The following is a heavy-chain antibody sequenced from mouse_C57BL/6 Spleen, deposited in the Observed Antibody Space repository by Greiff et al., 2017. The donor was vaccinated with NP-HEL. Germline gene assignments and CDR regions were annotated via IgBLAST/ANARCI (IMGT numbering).Heavy chain of an antibody. D-gene: IGHD2-5*01. CDR2: ILPGGGST. Sequence: QVQLQQSGAELMKPGASVKLSCKATGYTFTGYWVEWVKQRPGHGLEWIGEILPGGGSTNNNEKFKGKATFTADTSSNTAYMQLSSLTTEDSAIYYCARAYYSNSFDYWGQGTTLTVSS. J-gene: IGHJ2*01. V-gene: IGHV1-9*01. CDR3: ARAYYSNSFDY. CDR1: GYTFTGYW.